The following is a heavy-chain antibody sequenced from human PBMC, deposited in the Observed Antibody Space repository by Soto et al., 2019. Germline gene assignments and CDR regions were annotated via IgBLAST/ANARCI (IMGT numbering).Heavy chain of an antibody. CDR2: IYYSGST. CDR3: ARGTYYFYMDV. Sequence: SETLSLTCTVSGGSISSGGYYWSWIRQHPGKGLEWIGYIYYSGSTYYNPSLKSRVTISVDTSNNQFSLTLSSVTAADTAVYYCARGTYYFYMDVWGKGTTVTVSS. J-gene: IGHJ6*03. V-gene: IGHV4-31*03. CDR1: GGSISSGGYY.